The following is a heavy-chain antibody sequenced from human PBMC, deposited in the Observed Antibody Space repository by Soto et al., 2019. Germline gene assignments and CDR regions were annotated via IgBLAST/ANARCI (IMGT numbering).Heavy chain of an antibody. CDR2: IVPMFAAP. J-gene: IGHJ6*02. CDR3: ARDRVVPGNAYYYGKDV. Sequence: QVLLVQSGAEVKKPGSSVRVSCKTSGGTFSSFAISWVRLAPGQGLEWMGVIVPMFAAPTYAQKFQGRVSITADESKRTAYMGLSRMRADDTAVSDCARDRVVPGNAYYYGKDVWGQGTTVTVSS. CDR1: GGTFSSFA. D-gene: IGHD2-21*01. V-gene: IGHV1-69*12.